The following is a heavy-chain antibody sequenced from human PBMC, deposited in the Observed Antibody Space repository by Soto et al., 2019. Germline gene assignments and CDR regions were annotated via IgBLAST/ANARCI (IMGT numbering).Heavy chain of an antibody. CDR2: INSDGSST. CDR1: GFTFSSYW. J-gene: IGHJ6*02. Sequence: PGGSLRLSCAASGFTFSSYWMHWVRQAPGKGLVWVSRINSDGSSTSYADSVKGRFTISRDNAKNTLYLQMNSLRAEDTAVYYCAREDLMAITTYYYGMDVWGQGTTVTVSS. CDR3: AREDLMAITTYYYGMDV. V-gene: IGHV3-74*01. D-gene: IGHD2-8*01.